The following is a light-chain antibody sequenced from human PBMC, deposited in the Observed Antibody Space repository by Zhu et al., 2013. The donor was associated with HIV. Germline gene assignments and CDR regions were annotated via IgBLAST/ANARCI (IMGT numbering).Light chain of an antibody. V-gene: IGKV1-5*01. CDR2: AAS. Sequence: DIQMTQSPSSLSASVGDRVTITCRASQSISSWLAWYQQKPGKAPKLLIYAASTLQSGVPAYFSGSGSETDFTLTINSLQPEDFATYYCQQYNNYPLTFGGGTKVDMK. J-gene: IGKJ4*01. CDR1: QSISSW. CDR3: QQYNNYPLT.